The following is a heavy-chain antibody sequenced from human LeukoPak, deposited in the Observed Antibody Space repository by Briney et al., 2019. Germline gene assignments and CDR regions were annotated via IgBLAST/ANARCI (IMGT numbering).Heavy chain of an antibody. CDR2: ISWNSGSI. CDR3: AKDGGGWLRMGPYFDY. D-gene: IGHD5-12*01. Sequence: GGSLRLSCAASGFTFDDYAMHWVRQAPGKGLEWVSGISWNSGSIGYAYSVKGRFTISRDNAKNSLYLQMNSLRAEDTALYYCAKDGGGWLRMGPYFDYWGQGTLVTVSS. CDR1: GFTFDDYA. V-gene: IGHV3-9*01. J-gene: IGHJ4*02.